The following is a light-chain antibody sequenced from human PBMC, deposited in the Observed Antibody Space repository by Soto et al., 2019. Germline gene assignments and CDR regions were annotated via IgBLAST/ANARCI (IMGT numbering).Light chain of an antibody. CDR2: RAS. Sequence: EIVMTQSPATLSVSPGERVTLHCRASQSVTSNLAWYQHKPGQSPRLLIYRASARATGVPDRFSGSGSGTEFTLTLSSLQSEDFAVYYCQQYKNWPPITFGQGTRLEIK. CDR3: QQYKNWPPIT. V-gene: IGKV3-15*01. CDR1: QSVTSN. J-gene: IGKJ5*01.